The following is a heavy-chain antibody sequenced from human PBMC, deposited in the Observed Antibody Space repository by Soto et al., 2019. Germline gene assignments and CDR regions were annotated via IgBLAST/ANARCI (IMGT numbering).Heavy chain of an antibody. V-gene: IGHV3-23*04. D-gene: IGHD4-17*01. Sequence: EVQVVESEGGLVQPGGSLRLSCATSKFTFSAYAMTWVRQAPGEGLEWVSSISGSGGGTSYADSVKGRFSISRDNSKNTLYLRMNSLRVEDTAVYYCTRDPNGDHIGAFDFWGQGIVVTVSS. J-gene: IGHJ3*01. CDR3: TRDPNGDHIGAFDF. CDR2: ISGSGGGT. CDR1: KFTFSAYA.